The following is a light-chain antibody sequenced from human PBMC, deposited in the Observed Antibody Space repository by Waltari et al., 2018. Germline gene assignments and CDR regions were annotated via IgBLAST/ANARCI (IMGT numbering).Light chain of an antibody. Sequence: EIVMPQSPATLSVSPGERATLPCMASQSVSSNLAWYQQKPGQAPRRLIYGASTRATGIPARFSGSGSGTEFTLTISSLQSEDFAVYYCQQYNNWPRTFGQGTKVEIK. J-gene: IGKJ1*01. CDR2: GAS. CDR3: QQYNNWPRT. V-gene: IGKV3-15*01. CDR1: QSVSSN.